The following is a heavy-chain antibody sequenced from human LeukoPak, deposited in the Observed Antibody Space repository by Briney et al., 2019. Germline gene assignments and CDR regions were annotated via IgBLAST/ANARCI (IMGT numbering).Heavy chain of an antibody. D-gene: IGHD6-13*01. CDR3: AKDTAAGTRGAFEI. V-gene: IGHV3-9*01. CDR1: GFTFDDYA. J-gene: IGHJ3*02. Sequence: GRSLRLSCAASGFTFDDYAMHWVRQAPGKGLEWVSGISWNSGSIGYADSVKGRFTISRDNAKNSLYLQMNSLRAEDTALYYCAKDTAAGTRGAFEIWGQGTMVTVSS. CDR2: ISWNSGSI.